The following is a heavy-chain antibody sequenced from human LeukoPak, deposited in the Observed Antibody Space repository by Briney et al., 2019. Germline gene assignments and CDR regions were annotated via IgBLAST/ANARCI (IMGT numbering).Heavy chain of an antibody. J-gene: IGHJ4*02. V-gene: IGHV1-2*02. D-gene: IGHD2-2*01. CDR2: INPNSGGT. Sequence: GASVKVSCKASGYTFTGYYMHWVRRAPEQGLEWMGWINPNSGGTNYAQKFQGRVTMTRDTSISTAYMELSRLRSDDTAVYYCARWDIVVVPAAGFDYWGQGTLVTVSS. CDR3: ARWDIVVVPAAGFDY. CDR1: GYTFTGYY.